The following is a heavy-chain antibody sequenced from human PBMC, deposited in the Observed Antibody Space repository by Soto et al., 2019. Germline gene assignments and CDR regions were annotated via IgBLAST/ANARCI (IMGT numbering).Heavy chain of an antibody. CDR3: ARVGGYYYGMDV. J-gene: IGHJ6*02. Sequence: TGGSLRLSCAAPGFTFSSYEMNWVRQAPGKGLEWVSYISSSGSTIYYADSVKGRFTISRDNAKNSLYLQMNSLRAEDTAVYYCARVGGYYYGMDVWGQGTTVTVSS. CDR2: ISSSGSTI. V-gene: IGHV3-48*03. CDR1: GFTFSSYE. D-gene: IGHD2-15*01.